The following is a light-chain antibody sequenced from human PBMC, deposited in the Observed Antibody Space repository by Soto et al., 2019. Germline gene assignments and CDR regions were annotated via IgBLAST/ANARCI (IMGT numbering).Light chain of an antibody. CDR3: QQYERYNPS. V-gene: IGKV1-16*01. CDR2: DAT. Sequence: DIQMTQSPSSLSASVGDRVTIICRAGENINSYLAWVQQKPGKAPKSLIYDATSLQSGVPSRFSGSGSGTDFSLTISSLQPEDAATYYCQQYERYNPSFGGGTKLEI. CDR1: ENINSY. J-gene: IGKJ4*01.